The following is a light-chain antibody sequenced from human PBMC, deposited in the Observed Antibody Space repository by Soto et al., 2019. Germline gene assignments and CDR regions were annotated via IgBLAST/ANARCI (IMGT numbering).Light chain of an antibody. CDR3: QQYYSTFIT. CDR1: QRVLYSSNSKNY. V-gene: IGKV4-1*01. Sequence: DIVMTQSPDSLAVSLGERATINCKSSQRVLYSSNSKNYLAWYQQKPGQPPKLLIYWASTRESGVPDRFSGSGSGTDLTLTISSLQAEDVAVYYCQQYYSTFITFGQATRLEI. CDR2: WAS. J-gene: IGKJ5*01.